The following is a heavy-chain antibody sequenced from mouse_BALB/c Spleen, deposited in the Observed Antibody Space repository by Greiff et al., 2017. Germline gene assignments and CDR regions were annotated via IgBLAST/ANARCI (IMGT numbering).Heavy chain of an antibody. Sequence: VHVKQSGAELVKPGASVKLSCTASGFNIKDYYMHWVKQRPEQGLEWIGWIDPENGDTEYAPKFQGKATMTADTSSNTAYLQLSSLTSEDTAVYYCRGYYGSSPLDYWGQGTTLTVSS. J-gene: IGHJ2*01. CDR1: GFNIKDYY. D-gene: IGHD1-1*01. V-gene: IGHV14-4*02. CDR3: RGYYGSSPLDY. CDR2: IDPENGDT.